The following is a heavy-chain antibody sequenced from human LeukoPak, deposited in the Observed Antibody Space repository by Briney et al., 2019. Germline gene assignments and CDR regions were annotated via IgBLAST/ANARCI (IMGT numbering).Heavy chain of an antibody. V-gene: IGHV3-23*01. CDR2: ISGSGGST. D-gene: IGHD1-7*01. CDR3: AKDNWNYGYYFDY. J-gene: IGHJ4*02. CDR1: GFTFSSYA. Sequence: GGSLRLSCAASGFTFSSYAMSWVRQAPGKGLEWVSAISGSGGSTYYADSVKGRFTISRDNSKNTLYLQMNSLRAEDTAVYYRAKDNWNYGYYFDYWGQGTLVTVSS.